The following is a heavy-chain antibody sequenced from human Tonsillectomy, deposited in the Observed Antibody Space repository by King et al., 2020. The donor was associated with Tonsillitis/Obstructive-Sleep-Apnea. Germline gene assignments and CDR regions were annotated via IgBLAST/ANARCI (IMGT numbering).Heavy chain of an antibody. CDR2: IYYSGST. J-gene: IGHJ3*02. CDR3: ARFYDGSGYSRTNINAAFDI. Sequence: VQLQESGPGLVKASETLSLTCTVSGGSISSYYWSWIRQPPGKGLEWGGHIYYSGSTNYNPSLKSRVTISIDTSKNQFSLKLSSLTAADTAVYYCARFYDGSGYSRTNINAAFDIWGQGTMVTVSS. D-gene: IGHD3-22*01. CDR1: GGSISSYY. V-gene: IGHV4-59*08.